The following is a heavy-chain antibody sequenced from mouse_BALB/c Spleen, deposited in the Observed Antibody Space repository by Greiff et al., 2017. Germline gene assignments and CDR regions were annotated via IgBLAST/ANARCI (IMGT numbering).Heavy chain of an antibody. Sequence: QVQLQQSGAELVRPGTSVKVSCKASGYAFTNYLIEWVKQRPGQGLEWIGVINPGSGGTNYNEKFKGKATLTADKSSSTAYMQLSSLTSDDSAVYFCAREKGITEWYFDVWGAGTTVTVSS. CDR2: INPGSGGT. CDR1: GYAFTNYL. CDR3: AREKGITEWYFDV. D-gene: IGHD2-4*01. J-gene: IGHJ1*01. V-gene: IGHV1-54*01.